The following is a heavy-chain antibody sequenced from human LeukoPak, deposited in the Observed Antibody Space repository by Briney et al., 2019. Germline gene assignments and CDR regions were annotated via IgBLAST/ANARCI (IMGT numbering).Heavy chain of an antibody. CDR1: GFTFSNDA. D-gene: IGHD6-19*01. J-gene: IGHJ4*02. V-gene: IGHV3-23*01. Sequence: GGSLRLSCAASGFTFSNDAMSWVRQAPGKGLEWVSPITSSGGDTYYADSVKAGFTISRDNSKNTRYLKLNSLKAKNRAVYSCPKRGFCNAWSIQGYWGQGTGVSVPS. CDR3: PKRGFCNAWSIQGY. CDR2: ITSSGGDT.